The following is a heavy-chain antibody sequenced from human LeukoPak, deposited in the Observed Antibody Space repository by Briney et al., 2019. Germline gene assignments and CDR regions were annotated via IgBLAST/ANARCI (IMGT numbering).Heavy chain of an antibody. V-gene: IGHV1-2*02. CDR3: ARDHRSRATGTTADY. J-gene: IGHJ4*02. CDR2: INPNSGGT. CDR1: GYTFTGYY. Sequence: GASVKVSCKASGYTFTGYYMQWVRQAPGQGLEWMGWINPNSGGTNYAQKFQGRVTMTRDTSISTAYMELSRLRSDDTAVYYCARDHRSRATGTTADYWGQGTLVTVSS. D-gene: IGHD1-7*01.